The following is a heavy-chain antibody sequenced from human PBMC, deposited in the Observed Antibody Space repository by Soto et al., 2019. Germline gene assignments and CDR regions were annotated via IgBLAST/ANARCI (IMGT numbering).Heavy chain of an antibody. D-gene: IGHD3-10*01. CDR1: GLSFHAAG. Sequence: EVQLVESGGDLVQPGMSLRLSCAVSGLSFHAAGMHWVRQAPGKGLERVSGIIWNTGRVGYADSVKGRFTISRDKTKNSLYLQMNSLRVEDTALYFCTEDITTGGADVWGQGTTVTVSS. CDR2: IIWNTGRV. J-gene: IGHJ6*02. V-gene: IGHV3-9*01. CDR3: TEDITTGGADV.